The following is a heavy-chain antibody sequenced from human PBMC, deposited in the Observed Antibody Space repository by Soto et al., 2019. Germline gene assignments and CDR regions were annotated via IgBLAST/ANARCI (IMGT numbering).Heavy chain of an antibody. Sequence: QITLKESGPPLVKPTQTLTLTCTFSGFSLSTRGVGVGWIRQPPGKALEWLALLYWDDDEGYSPSLKSRLTITKATSKNQVVLTVTNMDPVDTATYYCAHRPRGYSYYFDYWGQGTLVTVSS. CDR2: LYWDDDE. CDR1: GFSLSTRGVG. CDR3: AHRPRGYSYYFDY. V-gene: IGHV2-5*02. D-gene: IGHD5-18*01. J-gene: IGHJ4*02.